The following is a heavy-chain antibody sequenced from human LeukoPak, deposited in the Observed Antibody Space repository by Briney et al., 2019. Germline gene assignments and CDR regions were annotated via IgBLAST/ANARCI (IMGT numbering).Heavy chain of an antibody. D-gene: IGHD6-13*01. J-gene: IGHJ6*03. V-gene: IGHV3-43D*04. CDR1: GFSFDDYA. CDR3: TTHPDYSRSIYNMDV. CDR2: ISWDGGTT. Sequence: SGGSLGLSCAASGFSFDDYAMHWVRQAPGKGLEWVSLISWDGGTTYYADSVKGRFTISRDNSKDSLYLQMNSLRGEDTAFYYCTTHPDYSRSIYNMDVWGKGTPVTVSS.